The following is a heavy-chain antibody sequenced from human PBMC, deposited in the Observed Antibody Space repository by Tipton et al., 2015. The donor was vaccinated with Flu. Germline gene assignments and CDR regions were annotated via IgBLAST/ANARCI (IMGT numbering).Heavy chain of an antibody. V-gene: IGHV4-59*01. CDR3: ARVQGDYYGSGSYYPFDY. CDR2: IYDSGST. J-gene: IGHJ4*02. CDR1: GGSISDYY. D-gene: IGHD3-10*01. Sequence: TLSFTCTVSGGSISDYYWSWIRQPPGKGLEWIGYIYDSGSTNYNPSLKSRVTISVDTSKNQLSLKLSSVTAADTAVYYCARVQGDYYGSGSYYPFDYWGQGTLVTVSS.